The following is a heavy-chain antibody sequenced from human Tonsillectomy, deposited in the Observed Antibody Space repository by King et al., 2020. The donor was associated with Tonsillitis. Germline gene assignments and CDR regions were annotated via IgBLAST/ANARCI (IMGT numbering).Heavy chain of an antibody. CDR1: GFTFSNAW. J-gene: IGHJ4*02. Sequence: VQLVESGGGLVKPGGSLRLSCAASGFTFSNAWMSWVRQAPGKGLEWVGRIKSKTDGGTTDYAAPVKGRFTISRDDSKNTLYLQMNSLKTEDTAVYYCTTAPNYYDSSGYWDYVDYWGQGTLGTVSS. CDR2: IKSKTDGGTT. V-gene: IGHV3-15*01. D-gene: IGHD3-22*01. CDR3: TTAPNYYDSSGYWDYVDY.